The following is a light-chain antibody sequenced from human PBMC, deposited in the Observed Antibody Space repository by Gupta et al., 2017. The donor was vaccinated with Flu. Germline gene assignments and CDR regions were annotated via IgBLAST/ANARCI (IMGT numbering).Light chain of an antibody. J-gene: IGKJ1*01. CDR3: QQNNDWFHGT. CDR1: QGVSSN. Sequence: EIVMTQSPATLSVSPGERAALSCRASQGVSSNLAWYQQKPGQAPRLLLFGATTRATGIPARFSGSWSGTKFTLTINNLQSADFAVYYCQQNNDWFHGTFGQGTKVEIK. CDR2: GAT. V-gene: IGKV3-15*01.